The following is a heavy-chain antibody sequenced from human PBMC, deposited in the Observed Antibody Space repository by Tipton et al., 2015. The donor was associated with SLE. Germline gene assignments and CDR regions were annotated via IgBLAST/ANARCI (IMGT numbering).Heavy chain of an antibody. V-gene: IGHV4-59*12. CDR3: ARGGKGAFDI. D-gene: IGHD3-16*01. CDR2: IYYSGST. CDR1: GGSISSYY. Sequence: TLSLTCTVSGGSISSYYWSWIRQPPGKGLEWIGYIYYSGSTNYNPSLKSRVTMSVDTSKNQFYLKLSSVTAADTAVYYCARGGKGAFDISGQGTMVTVSS. J-gene: IGHJ3*02.